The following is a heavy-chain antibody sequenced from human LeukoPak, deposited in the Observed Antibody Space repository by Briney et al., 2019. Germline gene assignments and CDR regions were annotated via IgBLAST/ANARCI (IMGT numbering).Heavy chain of an antibody. V-gene: IGHV4-4*07. J-gene: IGHJ5*02. CDR2: IYTSGST. D-gene: IGHD4-11*01. Sequence: SETLSLTCTVSGGSISSYYWSWIRQPAGKGLEWIGRIYTSGSTNYDPSLKSRVTMSVDTSKNQFSLKLSSVTAADTAVYYCARDGPGLQYNWFDPWGQGTLVTVSS. CDR1: GGSISSYY. CDR3: ARDGPGLQYNWFDP.